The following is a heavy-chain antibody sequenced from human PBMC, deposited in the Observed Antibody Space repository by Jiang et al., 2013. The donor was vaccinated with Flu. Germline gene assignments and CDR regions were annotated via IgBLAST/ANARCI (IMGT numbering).Heavy chain of an antibody. J-gene: IGHJ5*02. CDR2: NHSGST. V-gene: IGHV4-34*01. D-gene: IGHD1-26*01. CDR3: ARGLSGSYLFPNGWFDP. Sequence: NHSGSTNYNPSLKSRVTISVDTSKNQXSLKLSSVTAADTAVYYCARGLSGSYLFPNGWFDPWGQGTLVTVSS.